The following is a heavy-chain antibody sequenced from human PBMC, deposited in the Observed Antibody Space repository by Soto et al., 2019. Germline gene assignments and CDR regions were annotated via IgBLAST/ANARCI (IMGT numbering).Heavy chain of an antibody. CDR2: IIPIFGTT. CDR3: XXXXXXXXSSSSLDH. Sequence: QVQLVQSGAEVKKPGSSVKVSCKASGGTFNNYGISWVRQAPGQELEWMGGIIPIFGTTYYAQKFQGRVTVXXXXXXXXXXXXXXXXXXXXXXXXXCXXXXXXXXSSSSLDHWGQGTLVTVSS. D-gene: IGHD6-6*01. V-gene: IGHV1-69*05. CDR1: GGTFNNYG. J-gene: IGHJ4*02.